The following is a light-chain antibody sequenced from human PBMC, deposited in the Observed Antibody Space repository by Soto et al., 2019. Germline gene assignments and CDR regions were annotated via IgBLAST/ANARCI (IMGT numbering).Light chain of an antibody. CDR3: QHYSSYPYT. V-gene: IGKV1-5*03. CDR1: QNINNW. J-gene: IGKJ2*01. Sequence: DIQMTQSPSTLSASVGDRVSITCRASQNINNWLAWYQQKPGTAPKLLIYKAFSLETGVPSRFSGSGSGTEFPLTISSLHPDDFATYYCQHYSSYPYTSGQGTKLEI. CDR2: KAF.